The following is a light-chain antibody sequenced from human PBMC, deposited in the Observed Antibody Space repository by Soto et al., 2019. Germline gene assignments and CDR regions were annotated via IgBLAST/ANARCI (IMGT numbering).Light chain of an antibody. J-gene: IGKJ1*01. CDR3: MQATHWPWT. CDR1: QXLXXSNXXTF. Sequence: VVMTQSPLSLPVTLGQPASISCRSSQXLXXSNXXTFLIWFQQRPGQSPRRLIYKVSNRDSAVPDRFTGXGXGTXFTLEISRVEAEDVGVYYCMQATHWPWTFGQGTKVEIK. CDR2: KVS. V-gene: IGKV2-30*01.